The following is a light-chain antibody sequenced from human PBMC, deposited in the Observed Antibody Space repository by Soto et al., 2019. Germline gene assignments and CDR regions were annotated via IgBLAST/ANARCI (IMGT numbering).Light chain of an antibody. CDR2: LGS. CDR3: MQALQAPLT. V-gene: IGKV2-28*01. Sequence: DIVMTPSPLSLTVTPGEPASISCRSSQSLLHSTGNNYLNWFVQKPGHSPHLLIYLGSRRASGVPDRSSVSGSGTDFTLKISRVEAEDVGVYYCMQALQAPLTFGGGTKVEIK. J-gene: IGKJ4*01. CDR1: QSLLHSTGNNY.